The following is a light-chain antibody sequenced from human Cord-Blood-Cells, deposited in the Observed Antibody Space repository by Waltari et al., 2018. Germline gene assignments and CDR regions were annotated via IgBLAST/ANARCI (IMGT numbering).Light chain of an antibody. CDR1: SSAVGGYNY. J-gene: IGLJ2*01. Sequence: QSALTQPASVSGSPGQSITISCTGTSSAVGGYNYFSWYQQHPGKAPKFMIYDVSNRPSGVSNRVSGSKSGNTASLTISGLQAEDEADYYCSSYTSSSTVVFGGGTKLTVL. CDR3: SSYTSSSTVV. V-gene: IGLV2-14*01. CDR2: DVS.